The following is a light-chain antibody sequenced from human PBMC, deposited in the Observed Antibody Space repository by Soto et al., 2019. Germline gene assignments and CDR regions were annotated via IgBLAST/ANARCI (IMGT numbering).Light chain of an antibody. V-gene: IGKV3-20*01. CDR3: QQYGSSPRT. CDR1: QSLISNS. Sequence: EIVLTQSPGTLSLSPGERATLSCRASQSLISNSLAWYQQKPGQAPRLLIYGASSRATGIADRFSGSGSGTDFTLTISRLEPVDFAVYYCQQYGSSPRTFGQGTKVEIK. CDR2: GAS. J-gene: IGKJ1*01.